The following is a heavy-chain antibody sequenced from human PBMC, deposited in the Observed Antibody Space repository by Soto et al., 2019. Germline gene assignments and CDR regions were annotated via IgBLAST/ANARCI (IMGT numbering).Heavy chain of an antibody. CDR2: ITPFFGTV. V-gene: IGHV1-69*12. J-gene: IGHJ2*01. D-gene: IGHD6-19*01. CDR3: AQTLGLAVAGPGRFDL. CDR1: GGTFSKYA. Sequence: QVQLVQSGAEVKKPGSSVKVSCKASGGTFSKYAISWLRQAPGQGLEWMGGITPFFGTVKYAQKFQGRVTITADESMSPAYMELSRLRSEDTAVYYCAQTLGLAVAGPGRFDLWGRGTLVTVSS.